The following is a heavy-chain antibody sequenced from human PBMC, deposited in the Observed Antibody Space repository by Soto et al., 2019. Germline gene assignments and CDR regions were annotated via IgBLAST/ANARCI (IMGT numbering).Heavy chain of an antibody. J-gene: IGHJ5*02. V-gene: IGHV1-3*01. D-gene: IGHD6-13*01. CDR3: ATGISLYNWFDP. CDR2: INAGNGNT. Sequence: QVQLVQSGAEVKKPGASVKVSCKASGYTFTSYAMHWVRQAPGQRLEWMGWINAGNGNTKYSQKFQGRVTITRDTSASTGYMELSSLRSEDTAVSYCATGISLYNWFDPWGQGTLVTVSS. CDR1: GYTFTSYA.